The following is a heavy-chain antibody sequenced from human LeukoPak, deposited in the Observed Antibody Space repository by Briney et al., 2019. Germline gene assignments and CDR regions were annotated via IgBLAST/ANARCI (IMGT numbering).Heavy chain of an antibody. Sequence: PGGSLRLSCAASGFTFSSYGMHWVRQAPGKGLEWVAVISYDGSNKYYADSVKGRFTISRDNSKNTLYLQMNSLRAEDTAVYYCAKDALWFGRYYFDYWGREPWSPSPQ. D-gene: IGHD3-10*01. J-gene: IGHJ4*02. CDR1: GFTFSSYG. CDR3: AKDALWFGRYYFDY. CDR2: ISYDGSNK. V-gene: IGHV3-30*18.